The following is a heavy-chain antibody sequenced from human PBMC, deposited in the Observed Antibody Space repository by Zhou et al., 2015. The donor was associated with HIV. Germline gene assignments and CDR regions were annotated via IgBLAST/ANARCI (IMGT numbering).Heavy chain of an antibody. J-gene: IGHJ4*02. CDR3: ARGDYYDSSGYAYYFDY. D-gene: IGHD3-22*01. CDR2: IIPIFGTA. Sequence: QMQLVQSGAEVKKPGSSVRVSCKASGGTFSSCAISWVRQAPGQGLEWMGGIIPIFGTANYAQKFQGRVTITADESTSTAYMELSSLRSEDTAVYYCARGDYYDSSGYAYYFDYWGQGTLVTVSS. V-gene: IGHV1-69*01. CDR1: GGTFSSCA.